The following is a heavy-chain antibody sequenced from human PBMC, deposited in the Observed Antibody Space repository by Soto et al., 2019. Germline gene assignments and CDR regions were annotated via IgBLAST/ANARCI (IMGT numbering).Heavy chain of an antibody. D-gene: IGHD3-22*01. V-gene: IGHV5-10-1*01. J-gene: IGHJ3*02. CDR1: GYSFTSYW. CDR3: ARRGYDSEVDAFDI. Sequence: PGESLKISCKGSGYSFTSYWISWVRQMPGKGLEWMGRIDPSDSYTNYSPSSQGHVTISADKSISTAYLQWSSLKASDTAMYYCARRGYDSEVDAFDIRGQGTMVTVSS. CDR2: IDPSDSYT.